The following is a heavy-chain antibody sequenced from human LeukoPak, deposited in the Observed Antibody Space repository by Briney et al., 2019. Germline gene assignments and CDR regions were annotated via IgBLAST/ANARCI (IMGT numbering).Heavy chain of an antibody. D-gene: IGHD3-3*01. V-gene: IGHV4-34*01. CDR1: GGYFSSYY. Sequence: SETLSLTCAVHGGYFSSYYWSWLRQPPGKGLEWIGEINQSEDTYYSPSLKSRVTMSLDTSKNQFSLKLSSVTAADTAVYYCARWSGDYSFDYWGQGTLVTVSS. J-gene: IGHJ4*02. CDR3: ARWSGDYSFDY. CDR2: INQSEDT.